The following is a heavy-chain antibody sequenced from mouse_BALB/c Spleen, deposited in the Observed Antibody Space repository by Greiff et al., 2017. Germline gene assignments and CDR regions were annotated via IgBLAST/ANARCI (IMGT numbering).Heavy chain of an antibody. Sequence: DVMLVESGGGLVKPGGSLKLSCAASGFAFSSYDMSWVRQTPEKRLEWVAYISSGGGSTYYPDTVKGRFTISRDNAKNTLYLQMSSLKSEDTAMYYCARGEIYYAPFDVWGAGTTVTVSS. D-gene: IGHD2-1*01. CDR1: GFAFSSYD. CDR2: ISSGGGST. V-gene: IGHV5-12-1*01. J-gene: IGHJ1*01. CDR3: ARGEIYYAPFDV.